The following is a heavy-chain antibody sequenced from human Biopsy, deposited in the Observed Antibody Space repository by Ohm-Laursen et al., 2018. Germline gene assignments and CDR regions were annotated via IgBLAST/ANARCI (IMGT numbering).Heavy chain of an antibody. CDR3: VRGVDYYDPYHYYALDV. V-gene: IGHV4-31*03. D-gene: IGHD3-22*01. Sequence: TLSLTCTVSGDSISSDYYWTWIRQVPGEGLEWIAYMHHSGPTYTYYNPSLKSRFAISVEVSKNQFSLKVRSVTAADTAVYYCVRGVDYYDPYHYYALDVWGQGTTVTVSS. CDR2: MHHSGPT. CDR1: GDSISSDYY. J-gene: IGHJ6*02.